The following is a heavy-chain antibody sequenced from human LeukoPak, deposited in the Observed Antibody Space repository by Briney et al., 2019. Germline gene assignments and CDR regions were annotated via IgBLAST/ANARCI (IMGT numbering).Heavy chain of an antibody. Sequence: SETLSLTXTVSGGSISSYYWSWIRQPPGKGLEWIGYIYYSGSTNYNPSLKSRVTISVDTSKNQFSLKLSSVTAADTAVHYCARAGWLQSKRIQHWYFDLWGRGTLVTVSS. D-gene: IGHD5-24*01. J-gene: IGHJ2*01. CDR2: IYYSGST. CDR1: GGSISSYY. CDR3: ARAGWLQSKRIQHWYFDL. V-gene: IGHV4-59*01.